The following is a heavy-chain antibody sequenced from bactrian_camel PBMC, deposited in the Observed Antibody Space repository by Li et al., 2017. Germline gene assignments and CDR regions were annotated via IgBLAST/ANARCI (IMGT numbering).Heavy chain of an antibody. CDR2: TNAAGVTT. J-gene: IGHJ4*01. D-gene: IGHD1*01. CDR1: GFTFSTYS. V-gene: IGHV3S1*01. Sequence: HVQLVESGGGPVQPGGSLRLSCAASGFTFSTYSMYWVRQTPGKGHEWVSGTNAAGVTTVYAVSVEGRFTISHDAAKNSVDLLMNSLKPDDTAVYYCAATGQMLSVARCRTQGTQVTVS.